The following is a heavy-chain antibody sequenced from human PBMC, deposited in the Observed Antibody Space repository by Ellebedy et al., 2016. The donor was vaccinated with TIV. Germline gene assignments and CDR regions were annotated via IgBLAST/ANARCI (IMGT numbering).Heavy chain of an antibody. CDR2: IYPGDSDT. J-gene: IGHJ4*02. Sequence: GESLKISCKASGYSFSTYWITWVRQMPGKGLEWMGIIYPGDSDTRYSPSFQGQVTISADKSISTAYLQWSSLKASDTAMYYCARPIRDGYNSYYFDYWGQGTLVTVSS. D-gene: IGHD5-24*01. V-gene: IGHV5-51*01. CDR3: ARPIRDGYNSYYFDY. CDR1: GYSFSTYW.